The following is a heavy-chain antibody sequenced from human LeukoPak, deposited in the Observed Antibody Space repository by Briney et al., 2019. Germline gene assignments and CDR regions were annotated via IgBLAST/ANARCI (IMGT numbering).Heavy chain of an antibody. CDR2: INPNSGGT. D-gene: IGHD2-21*02. CDR1: GYTFTGYY. J-gene: IGHJ5*02. CDR3: ARDLSDVVVTAIPSWFDP. V-gene: IGHV1-2*02. Sequence: ASVKVSCKASGYTFTGYYMHWVRQAPGQGLEWMGWINPNSGGTNYAQKFQGRVTMTRDTSISTAYMELSRLRSDDTAVYYCARDLSDVVVTAIPSWFDPWGQGTLVTVSS.